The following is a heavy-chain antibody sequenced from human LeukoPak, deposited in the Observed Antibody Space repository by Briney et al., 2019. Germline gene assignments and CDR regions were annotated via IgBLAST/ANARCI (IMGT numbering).Heavy chain of an antibody. D-gene: IGHD3-22*01. V-gene: IGHV1-46*01. CDR1: GYTFTSYY. CDR2: INPSGGST. Sequence: ASVKVSCKASGYTFTSYYMHWVRQAPGQGLEWMGIINPSGGSTSYAQKFQGRVTMTRDTSTSTVYMELSSQRSEDTAVYYCARAGGYDSSGYYYREPFDYWGQGTLVTVSS. J-gene: IGHJ4*02. CDR3: ARAGGYDSSGYYYREPFDY.